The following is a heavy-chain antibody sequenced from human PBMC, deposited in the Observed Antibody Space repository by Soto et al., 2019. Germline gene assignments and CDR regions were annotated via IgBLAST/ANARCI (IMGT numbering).Heavy chain of an antibody. CDR3: AKDLRGAVAGQLGIFDY. D-gene: IGHD6-19*01. CDR1: GFTFSSYA. J-gene: IGHJ4*02. V-gene: IGHV3-23*01. CDR2: ICGSGDST. Sequence: PGGSLRLSCAASGFTFSSYAMSWVRQAPAKGLEWVSAICGSGDSTYYADSVKGRFTISRDNSKNTLYLQMNSLRAEDTAVYYCAKDLRGAVAGQLGIFDYWGQGTLVTVSS.